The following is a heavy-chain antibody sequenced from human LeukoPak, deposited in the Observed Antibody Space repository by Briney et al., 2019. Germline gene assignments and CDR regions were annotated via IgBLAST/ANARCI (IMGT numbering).Heavy chain of an antibody. J-gene: IGHJ4*02. V-gene: IGHV3-23*01. Sequence: PGGSLRLSCAASGFTFSNYAMSWVRQAPGKGLEWVSSIHYSGGSTYYADSVKGRFTISRDNSKNTLYLQMNSLRVEDTAVYYCAKVIREVDKSHDHWGQGALVTVSS. CDR2: IHYSGGST. CDR1: GFTFSNYA. CDR3: AKVIREVDKSHDH. D-gene: IGHD3-10*01.